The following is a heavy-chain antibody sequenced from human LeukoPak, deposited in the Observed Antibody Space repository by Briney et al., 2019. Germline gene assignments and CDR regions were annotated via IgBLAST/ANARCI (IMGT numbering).Heavy chain of an antibody. CDR3: AQDGRYSGSYYGDF. Sequence: GGSLRLSCAASEFTFDDYAMHWVRQAPGKGLERVSLISGDGGSTYYAGSVKGRFTISRDNSKNSLYLQVNSLRTEDTALYYCAQDGRYSGSYYGDFWGQGTLVTVSS. V-gene: IGHV3-43*02. D-gene: IGHD1-26*01. CDR1: EFTFDDYA. J-gene: IGHJ4*02. CDR2: ISGDGGST.